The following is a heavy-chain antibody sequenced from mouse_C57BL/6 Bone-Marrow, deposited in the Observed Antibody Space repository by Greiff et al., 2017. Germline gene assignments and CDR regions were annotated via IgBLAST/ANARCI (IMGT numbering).Heavy chain of an antibody. Sequence: QVQLKQPGAELVKPGASVKLSCKASGYTFTSYWMHWVKQRPGQGLEWIGMIHPNSGSTNYNEKFKSKATLTVDKSSSTAYMQLSSLTSEDSAVYYCARGYDYDGHYAMGYWGQGTSVTVSS. CDR3: ARGYDYDGHYAMGY. V-gene: IGHV1-64*01. CDR1: GYTFTSYW. J-gene: IGHJ4*01. D-gene: IGHD2-4*01. CDR2: IHPNSGST.